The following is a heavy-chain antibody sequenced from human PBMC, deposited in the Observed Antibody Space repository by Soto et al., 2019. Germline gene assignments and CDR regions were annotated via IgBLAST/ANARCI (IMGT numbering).Heavy chain of an antibody. V-gene: IGHV3-48*01. D-gene: IGHD2-2*01. CDR2: ISSSSSTI. CDR1: GFTFSNYN. J-gene: IGHJ6*02. CDR3: ARVKRDQLRYYGMDV. Sequence: GGSLRLSCVASGFTFSNYNMNWVRQAPGKGLEWISYISSSSSTIYYAASVKGRFTISRDNAKNSLYLQMNSLRGEHTAVYYCARVKRDQLRYYGMDVWGQGTTVTVSS.